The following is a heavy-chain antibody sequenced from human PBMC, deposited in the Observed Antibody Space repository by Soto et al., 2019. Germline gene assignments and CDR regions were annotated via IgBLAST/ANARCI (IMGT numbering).Heavy chain of an antibody. CDR1: GFTFSSYN. CDR3: ARGGMVVVVPAAMSYYYYMDV. Sequence: GGSLRLSCAASGFTFSSYNMHWVRQAPGKGLEWVSSISGSRTYIYYADSVKGRFTVSRDNAKNSLYLQMNSLRAEDTAVYYCARGGMVVVVPAAMSYYYYMDVWGKGTTVTVSS. J-gene: IGHJ6*03. D-gene: IGHD2-2*01. CDR2: ISGSRTYI. V-gene: IGHV3-21*01.